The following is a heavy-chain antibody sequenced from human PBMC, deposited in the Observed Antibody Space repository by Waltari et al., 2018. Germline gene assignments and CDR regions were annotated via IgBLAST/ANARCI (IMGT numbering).Heavy chain of an antibody. CDR2: VSGSGGST. Sequence: RQVPGKGLEGVSVVSGSGGSTYYADSRKGRFTISRDNSKNTLYLLVNSLRAEDTAVYYCARYCSSSSCYIRYGMDVWGQGTTVTVSS. CDR3: ARYCSSSSCYIRYGMDV. V-gene: IGHV3-23*01. D-gene: IGHD2-2*02. J-gene: IGHJ6*02.